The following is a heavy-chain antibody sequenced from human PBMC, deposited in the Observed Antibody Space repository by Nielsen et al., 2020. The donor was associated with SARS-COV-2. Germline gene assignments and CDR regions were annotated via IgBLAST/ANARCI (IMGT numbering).Heavy chain of an antibody. CDR1: GFTFGDYA. CDR2: IRSKAYGGTT. D-gene: IGHD5-12*01. Sequence: GESLKISCTASGFTFGDYAMSWVRQAPGKGLEWVGFIRSKAYGGTTEYAASVKGRFTISRDDSKSIAYLQMNSLKTEDTAVYYCTRVFRGYDYTARVGHLDYWGQGTLVTVSS. CDR3: TRVFRGYDYTARVGHLDY. J-gene: IGHJ4*02. V-gene: IGHV3-49*04.